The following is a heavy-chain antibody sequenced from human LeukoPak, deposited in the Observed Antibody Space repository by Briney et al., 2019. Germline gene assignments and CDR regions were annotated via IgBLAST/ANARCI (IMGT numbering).Heavy chain of an antibody. CDR2: ISTGGGST. J-gene: IGHJ4*02. CDR1: GFTFSKYV. CDR3: AKDARAYGSGPLDY. V-gene: IGHV3-23*01. Sequence: GGSLRLSCAASGFTFSKYVMRWVRQAPGKGLEWVSAISTGGGSTYYAASVKDRFTISRDNSKNTLYLQMNSLRAEDTAVYYCAKDARAYGSGPLDYWGQGTLVTVSS. D-gene: IGHD3-10*01.